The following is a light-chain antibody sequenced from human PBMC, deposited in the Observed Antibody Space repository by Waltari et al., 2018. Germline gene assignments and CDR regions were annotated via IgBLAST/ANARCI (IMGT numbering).Light chain of an antibody. CDR3: QQYDNLPPYT. J-gene: IGKJ2*01. CDR1: QDISNH. Sequence: DIQMTQSPSSLSASVGDRVPITCQASQDISNHLNWYQQKPGKAPKLLIYDASNLETGVPSRFSGRGSGTDFTFTISSLQPEDIATYYCQQYDNLPPYTFGLGTKLEIK. V-gene: IGKV1-33*01. CDR2: DAS.